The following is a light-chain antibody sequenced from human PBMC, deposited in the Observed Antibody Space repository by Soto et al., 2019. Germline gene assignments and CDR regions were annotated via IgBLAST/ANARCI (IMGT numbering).Light chain of an antibody. V-gene: IGLV2-8*02. CDR2: EVN. J-gene: IGLJ1*01. CDR3: ISYAGSNNVCPYV. Sequence: QSALTQPPSASRSPGQSVTISCTGTSSDVGDYNYVSWYQHHPGKAPKLMIYEVNKRPSGVPDRFSGSKSGNTASLTVSGLQAEDEADYYCISYAGSNNVCPYVFGTGTKLTVL. CDR1: SSDVGDYNY.